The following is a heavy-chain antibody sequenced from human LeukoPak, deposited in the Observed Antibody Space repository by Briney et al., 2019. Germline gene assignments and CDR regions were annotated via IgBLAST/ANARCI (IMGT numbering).Heavy chain of an antibody. CDR3: ARHGHHGDHDY. D-gene: IGHD2-21*02. Sequence: SETLSLTCSVSGGSISTYYWSWIRQPPGKGLEWIGSIYYSGSTYYNPSLKSRVTISVDTSKNQFSLKLTSVTAADTAVYYCARHGHHGDHDYWGQGTLVTVSS. J-gene: IGHJ4*02. CDR2: IYYSGST. CDR1: GGSISTYY. V-gene: IGHV4-39*01.